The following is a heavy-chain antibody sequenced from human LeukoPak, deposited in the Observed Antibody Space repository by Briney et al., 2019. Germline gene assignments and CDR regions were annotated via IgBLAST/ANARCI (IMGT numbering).Heavy chain of an antibody. Sequence: PSETLSLTCTVSGGSISSYYWSWIRQPPGKGLEWIGYIYYSGSTYYNPSLKSRVTISVDTSKNQFSLKLSSVTAADTAVYYCAREGYCGGGSCYTESANWFDPWGQGTLVTVSS. CDR2: IYYSGST. CDR3: AREGYCGGGSCYTESANWFDP. CDR1: GGSISSYY. J-gene: IGHJ5*02. D-gene: IGHD2-15*01. V-gene: IGHV4-59*06.